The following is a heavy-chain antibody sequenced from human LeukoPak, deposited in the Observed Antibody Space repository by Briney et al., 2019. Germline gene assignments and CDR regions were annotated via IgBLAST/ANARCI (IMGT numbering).Heavy chain of an antibody. V-gene: IGHV1-69*01. CDR3: ATQPQYCSSTSCYSDY. CDR2: IIPIFGTA. Sequence: SVKVSCKASGGTSSSYAISWVRQAPGQGLEWMGGIIPIFGTANYAQKFQGRVTITADESTSTAYMELSSLRSEDTAVYYCATQPQYCSSTSCYSDYWGQGTLVTVSS. D-gene: IGHD2-2*01. CDR1: GGTSSSYA. J-gene: IGHJ4*02.